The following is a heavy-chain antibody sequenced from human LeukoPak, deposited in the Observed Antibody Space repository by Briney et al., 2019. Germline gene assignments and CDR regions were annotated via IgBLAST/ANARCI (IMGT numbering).Heavy chain of an antibody. J-gene: IGHJ4*02. CDR3: ARGDDILTGYQN. D-gene: IGHD3-9*01. CDR2: IYHSGST. CDR1: GGSISSGGYS. V-gene: IGHV4-30-2*01. Sequence: SQTLSLTCAVSGGSISSGGYSWSWIRQPPGKGLEWIGYIYHSGSTYYNPSLKSRVTISVDRSKIQFSLKLSSVTAADTTVYYCARGDDILTGYQNWGQGTLVTVSS.